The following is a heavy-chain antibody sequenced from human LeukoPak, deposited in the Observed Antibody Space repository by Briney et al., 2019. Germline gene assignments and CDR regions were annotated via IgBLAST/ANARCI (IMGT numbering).Heavy chain of an antibody. D-gene: IGHD1-1*01. CDR3: AKERGTTGTPHADALDI. CDR2: IIPMFDTA. Sequence: ASVKVSCKASGGTFSSYEISWVRQAPGQGLEWMGGIIPMFDTATYAQKFQDRVTITADESTSTAYMELSSLRSEDTAVYYCAKERGTTGTPHADALDIWGQGTMVTVSS. V-gene: IGHV1-69*13. J-gene: IGHJ3*02. CDR1: GGTFSSYE.